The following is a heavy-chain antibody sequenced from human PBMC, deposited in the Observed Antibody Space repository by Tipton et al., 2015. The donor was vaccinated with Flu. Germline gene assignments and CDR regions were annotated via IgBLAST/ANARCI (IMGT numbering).Heavy chain of an antibody. CDR1: GDTFSTYT. V-gene: IGHV1-69*01. D-gene: IGHD5-12*01. CDR3: AKMDYRGYELLEGYFDN. J-gene: IGHJ4*02. CDR2: IIPMVGTG. Sequence: TCKASGDTFSTYTFSWVRQAPGLGLEWMGGIIPMVGTGDYAQRFQGRVTIIADESTSTVYMEVRSLSSEDTAVYYCAKMDYRGYELLEGYFDNWGQGTLVTV.